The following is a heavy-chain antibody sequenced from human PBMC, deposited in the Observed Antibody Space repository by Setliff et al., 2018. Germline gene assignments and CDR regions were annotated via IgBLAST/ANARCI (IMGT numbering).Heavy chain of an antibody. CDR2: IRSKADEYAT. CDR1: GFTFSGAE. V-gene: IGHV3-73*01. J-gene: IGHJ5*02. CDR3: LLPCTSGWHNWADP. D-gene: IGHD6-19*01. Sequence: PGESLKISCAASGFTFSGAEIHWVRQASGKGLEWVGRIRSKADEYATDYGASAKGRFIISRDDSKKTAYLQMSSLRAEDTAMYYCLLPCTSGWHNWADPWGQGTLVTVSS.